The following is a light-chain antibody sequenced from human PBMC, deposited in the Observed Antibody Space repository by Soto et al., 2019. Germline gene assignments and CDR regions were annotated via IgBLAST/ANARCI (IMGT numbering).Light chain of an antibody. CDR2: ANT. Sequence: QSVLTQPPSVSGAPGQRVTISCTGSSSNIGARYDVHWYQQSPGMAPKLLIYANTNRPSGVPDRFSGSKSGTSASLAIIGLQAEDEADYYSQSYDSSLGGYVVFGGGTKLTVL. J-gene: IGLJ2*01. CDR1: SSNIGARYD. V-gene: IGLV1-40*01. CDR3: QSYDSSLGGYVV.